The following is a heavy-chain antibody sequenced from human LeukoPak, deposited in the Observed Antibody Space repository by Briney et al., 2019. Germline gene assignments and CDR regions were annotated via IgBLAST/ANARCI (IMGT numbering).Heavy chain of an antibody. CDR3: ARESERWPFDY. J-gene: IGHJ4*02. D-gene: IGHD5-24*01. V-gene: IGHV4-59*01. CDR1: GASISSYY. CDR2: IFHSGRT. Sequence: SETLSLTCTVSGASISSYYWSWIRQPPGKGLEWIGYIFHSGRTNYNPSLKSRVTISVDTSKNQFSLKLSSVTAADTAVYYCARESERWPFDYWGQGTLVAVSS.